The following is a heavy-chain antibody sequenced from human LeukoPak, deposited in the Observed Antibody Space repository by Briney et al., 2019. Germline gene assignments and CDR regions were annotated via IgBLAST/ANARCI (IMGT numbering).Heavy chain of an antibody. D-gene: IGHD3-16*02. J-gene: IGHJ4*02. CDR3: ARGVLRLGELSSSYYFDY. V-gene: IGHV1-8*01. CDR2: MNPNSGNT. CDR1: GYTFTSYD. Sequence: ASVKVSCKASGYTFTSYDINWVRQASGQGLEWMGWMNPNSGNTGYAQKFQGRVTMTRNTSISTAYMELSSLRSEDTAVYYCARGVLRLGELSSSYYFDYWGQGTLVTVSS.